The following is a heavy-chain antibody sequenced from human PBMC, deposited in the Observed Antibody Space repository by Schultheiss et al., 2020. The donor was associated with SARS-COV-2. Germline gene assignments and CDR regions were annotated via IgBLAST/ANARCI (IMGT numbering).Heavy chain of an antibody. V-gene: IGHV3-23*01. CDR3: GKGPYSSGWYPLDH. CDR2: ISGSGGST. CDR1: GFTFSSYA. J-gene: IGHJ4*02. Sequence: GESLKISCAASGFTFSSYAMSWVRQAPGKGLEWVSAISGSGGSTYYADSVKGRFTISRDNGQNSLFLQMNSLGGDDTAFYYCGKGPYSSGWYPLDHWGQGTLVTVSS. D-gene: IGHD6-19*01.